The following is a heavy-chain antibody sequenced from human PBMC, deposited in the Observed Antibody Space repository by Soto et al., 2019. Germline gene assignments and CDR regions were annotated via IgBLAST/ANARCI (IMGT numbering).Heavy chain of an antibody. J-gene: IGHJ6*03. Sequence: GGSLRLSCAASGFTFSSYSMNWVRQAPGKGLEWVSSISSSSSYIYYADSVKGRFTISRDNAKNSLYLQMNSLRAEDTAVYYCARVVGYCSGGSCFDSAYYYYYMDVWGKGTTVTVSS. CDR3: ARVVGYCSGGSCFDSAYYYYYMDV. CDR1: GFTFSSYS. D-gene: IGHD2-15*01. CDR2: ISSSSSYI. V-gene: IGHV3-21*01.